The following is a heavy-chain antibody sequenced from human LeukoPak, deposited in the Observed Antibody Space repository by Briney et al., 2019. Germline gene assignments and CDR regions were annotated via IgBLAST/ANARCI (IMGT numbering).Heavy chain of an antibody. CDR3: ARVSITGYYYYMDV. CDR1: TFSFSSDS. CDR2: ISGSSNSR. V-gene: IGHV3-48*04. Sequence: GGSLRLSCAASTFSFSSDSMNWVRQAPGKGLEWISYISGSSNSRFYADSVKGRFTISRDNAKNSLYLQTNSLRAEDTAVYYCARVSITGYYYYMDVLGKGATVTGS. D-gene: IGHD3-16*01. J-gene: IGHJ6*03.